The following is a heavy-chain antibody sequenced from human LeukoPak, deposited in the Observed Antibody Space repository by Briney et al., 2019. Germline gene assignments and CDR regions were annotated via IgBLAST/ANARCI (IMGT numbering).Heavy chain of an antibody. V-gene: IGHV1-69*13. Sequence: GASVKVSCKASGGTFSSYAISWVRQAPGQGLEWMGGIIPIFGTANYAQKFQGRVTITADESTSTAYMELSSLRSEDTAVCYCARVAAMVKTLYYMDVWGKGTTVTVSS. D-gene: IGHD5-18*01. CDR3: ARVAAMVKTLYYMDV. J-gene: IGHJ6*03. CDR1: GGTFSSYA. CDR2: IIPIFGTA.